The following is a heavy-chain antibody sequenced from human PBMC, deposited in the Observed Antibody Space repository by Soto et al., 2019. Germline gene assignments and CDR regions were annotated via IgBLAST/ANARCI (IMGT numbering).Heavy chain of an antibody. Sequence: SETLSLTCAVYGGSFSGYYWTWIRQPPGTGLEWIGEINHSGSTNYNPSLKSRVTISVDTSKNQFSLKLTAVTAADTAVYYCTRDKITGLFDYWGQGTLVTVSS. J-gene: IGHJ4*02. V-gene: IGHV4-34*01. CDR2: INHSGST. CDR3: TRDKITGLFDY. CDR1: GGSFSGYY. D-gene: IGHD2-8*02.